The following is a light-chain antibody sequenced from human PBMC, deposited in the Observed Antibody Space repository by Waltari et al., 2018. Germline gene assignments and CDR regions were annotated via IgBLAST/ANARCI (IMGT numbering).Light chain of an antibody. CDR2: DAA. J-gene: IGKJ5*01. V-gene: IGKV3-15*01. Sequence: EVVMTQSPATLSVSPGGRATLSCRASQSIATNLAWYQQRRGQAPKLRIFDAATRATSISGRYSGRGSATEFTLTISSLQSEDSAVYYCQQYKHWPPITLAQVTLLEIK. CDR3: QQYKHWPPIT. CDR1: QSIATN.